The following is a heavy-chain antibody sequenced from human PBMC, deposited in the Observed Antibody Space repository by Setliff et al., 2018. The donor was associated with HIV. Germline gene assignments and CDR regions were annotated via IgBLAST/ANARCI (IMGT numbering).Heavy chain of an antibody. CDR2: IRYDGSEK. Sequence: GGSLKPSCAASGFIFGNFGLHWVRQAPGEGLEWVTFIRYDGSEKFYADSVRGRFTISRDNSKNKLYLQMNSLRIEDTAIYYCVKGDNFWTGYSTYFEFDPWGQGTLVTVSS. CDR3: VKGDNFWTGYSTYFEFDP. D-gene: IGHD3-3*01. CDR1: GFIFGNFG. V-gene: IGHV3-30*02. J-gene: IGHJ5*02.